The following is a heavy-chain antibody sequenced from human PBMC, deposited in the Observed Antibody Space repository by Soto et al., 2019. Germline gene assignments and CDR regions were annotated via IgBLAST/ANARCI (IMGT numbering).Heavy chain of an antibody. CDR1: GFTFSSYS. Sequence: PWGSLRLSCAASGFTFSSYSMNWVRQAPGKGLEWVSSISSSSSYIYYADSVKGRFTISRDNAKNSLYLQMNSLRAEDTAVYYCASPPYYYDTSGYSYWGQGTLVPVSS. CDR3: ASPPYYYDTSGYSY. V-gene: IGHV3-21*01. J-gene: IGHJ4*02. D-gene: IGHD3-22*01. CDR2: ISSSSSYI.